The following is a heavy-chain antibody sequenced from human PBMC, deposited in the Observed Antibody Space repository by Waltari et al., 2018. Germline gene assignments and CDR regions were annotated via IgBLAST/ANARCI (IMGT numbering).Heavy chain of an antibody. Sequence: QVQLQESGPGLVKPSETLSLTCAVSGYSISSGYYWGWIRQPPGKGLEWIGSIYHSGSTYYNPSLKSRVTISVDTSKNQCSLKLSSVTAADTAVYYCARSRTYGDFDYWGQGTLVTVSS. V-gene: IGHV4-38-2*01. CDR3: ARSRTYGDFDY. CDR1: GYSISSGYY. D-gene: IGHD3-10*01. J-gene: IGHJ4*02. CDR2: IYHSGST.